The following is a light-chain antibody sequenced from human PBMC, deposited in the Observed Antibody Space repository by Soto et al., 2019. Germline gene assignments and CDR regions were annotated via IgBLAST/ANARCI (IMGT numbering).Light chain of an antibody. J-gene: IGKJ5*01. Sequence: DLHMTRSPSSLSASVGARGTITCRASQDISNYLACFQQTVPNVLIYAASTLQSGVPSRFSGCGSGTDFTLTITGLQPEDVATDYCQNYNSAPITFGQGTRLE. V-gene: IGKV1-27*01. CDR1: QDISNY. CDR3: QNYNSAPIT. CDR2: AAS.